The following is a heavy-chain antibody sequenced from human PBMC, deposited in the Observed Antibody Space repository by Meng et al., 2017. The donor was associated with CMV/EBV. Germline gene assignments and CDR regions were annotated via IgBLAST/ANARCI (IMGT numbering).Heavy chain of an antibody. V-gene: IGHV3-30*04. CDR2: ISYDGSNK. CDR3: ARVLQVVVAATKGGMDV. Sequence: GESLKISCAASGFTFSSYAMHWVRQAPGKGLEWVAVISYDGSNKYCADSVKGRFTISRDNSKNTLYLQMNSLRAEDTAVYYCARVLQVVVAATKGGMDVWGQGTTVTVSS. J-gene: IGHJ6*02. CDR1: GFTFSSYA. D-gene: IGHD2-15*01.